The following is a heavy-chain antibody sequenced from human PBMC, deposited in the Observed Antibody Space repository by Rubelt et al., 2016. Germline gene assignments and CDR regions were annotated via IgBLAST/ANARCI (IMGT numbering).Heavy chain of an antibody. Sequence: EVQLLESGGGLVQPGGSLRLSCETSGFTFTTFALIWVRHSPGKGLEWVSGITGSGGDTYYADSVKGRFIIFRDNCKKTVYLQMNNLGAEDTAIYYCTRAIPPGWGMDVWGQGTTVIVSS. J-gene: IGHJ6*02. CDR1: GFTFTTFA. D-gene: IGHD2-15*01. CDR2: ITGSGGDT. CDR3: TRAIPPGWGMDV. V-gene: IGHV3-23*01.